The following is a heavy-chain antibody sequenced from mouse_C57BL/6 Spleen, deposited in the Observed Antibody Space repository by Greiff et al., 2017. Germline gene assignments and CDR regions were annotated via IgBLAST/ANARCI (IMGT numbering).Heavy chain of an antibody. CDR3: ARWHYGVMDY. D-gene: IGHD1-1*01. CDR1: GFTFSDYG. V-gene: IGHV5-17*01. Sequence: DVKLVESGGGLVKPGGSLKLSCAASGFTFSDYGMHWVRQAPEKGLEWVAYISSGSSTIYYADTVKGRFTISRDNAKNTLFLQMTSLRSEDTAMXYCARWHYGVMDYWGQGTSVTVSS. CDR2: ISSGSSTI. J-gene: IGHJ4*01.